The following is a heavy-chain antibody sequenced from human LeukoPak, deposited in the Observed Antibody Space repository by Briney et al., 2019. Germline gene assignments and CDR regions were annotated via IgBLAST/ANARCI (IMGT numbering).Heavy chain of an antibody. D-gene: IGHD6-19*01. J-gene: IGHJ4*02. CDR1: GGSISSYY. Sequence: SETLSLTCTVSGGSISSYYWSWIRQSPGKGLEWIGYIYYSGSTNYNPSLKSRVTISVDTSKNQFSLKLSSVTAADTAVYYCARAYSPGYSSGWLDYWGQGTLVTVSS. CDR2: IYYSGST. CDR3: ARAYSPGYSSGWLDY. V-gene: IGHV4-59*01.